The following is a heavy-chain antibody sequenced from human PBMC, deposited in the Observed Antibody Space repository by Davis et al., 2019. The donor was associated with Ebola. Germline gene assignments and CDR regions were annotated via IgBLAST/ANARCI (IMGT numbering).Heavy chain of an antibody. Sequence: MPSETLSLTCTVSGDSISNYYWNWIRQSAGKGLEWIGHIYTSGSTTYNPSLKSRVTMSIDTSKNQFYLELASVTAADPAVYFCARYSGTFGWLDPWGQGTLVTVSS. V-gene: IGHV4-4*07. CDR3: ARYSGTFGWLDP. D-gene: IGHD1-26*01. J-gene: IGHJ5*02. CDR1: GDSISNYY. CDR2: IYTSGST.